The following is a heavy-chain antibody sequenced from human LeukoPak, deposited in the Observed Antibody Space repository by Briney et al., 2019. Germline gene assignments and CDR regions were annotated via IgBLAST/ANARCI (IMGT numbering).Heavy chain of an antibody. CDR1: GGSISSYY. Sequence: SETLSLTCTVSGGSISSYYWSWIRQPAGKGLEWVGRIYISETTNYNPSLKGRVTMSVDTSKNQLSLKLSSVTAADTAVYYCARLYYYGSGMFSAFDIWGQGTVVTVSS. V-gene: IGHV4-4*07. CDR3: ARLYYYGSGMFSAFDI. CDR2: IYISETT. J-gene: IGHJ3*02. D-gene: IGHD3-10*01.